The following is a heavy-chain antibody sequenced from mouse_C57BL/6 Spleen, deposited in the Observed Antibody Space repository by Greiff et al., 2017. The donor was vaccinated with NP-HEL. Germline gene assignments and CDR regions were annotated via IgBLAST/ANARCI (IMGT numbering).Heavy chain of an antibody. CDR1: GYTFTSYW. CDR3: AIPITTVVANDYFDY. J-gene: IGHJ2*01. Sequence: QVQLQQPGAELVKPGASVKVSCKASGYTFTSYWMHLVKQRPGQGLEWIGRIHPSDSDTNYNQKFKGKATLTVDKSSSTAYMQLSSLTSEDSAVYYCAIPITTVVANDYFDYWGQGTTLTVSS. D-gene: IGHD1-1*01. CDR2: IHPSDSDT. V-gene: IGHV1-74*01.